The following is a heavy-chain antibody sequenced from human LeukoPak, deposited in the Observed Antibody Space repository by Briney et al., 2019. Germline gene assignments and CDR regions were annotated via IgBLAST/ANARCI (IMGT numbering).Heavy chain of an antibody. CDR3: ARDSYGDYVLGAFDI. D-gene: IGHD4-17*01. J-gene: IGHJ3*02. CDR1: GFTFSSYW. CDR2: IKQDGSEK. Sequence: RGSLRLSCAASGFTFSSYWMSWVRQAPGKGLEWVANIKQDGSEKYYVDSVKGRFTISRDNAKNSLYLQMNSLRAEDTAVYYCARDSYGDYVLGAFDIWGQGTMVTVSS. V-gene: IGHV3-7*01.